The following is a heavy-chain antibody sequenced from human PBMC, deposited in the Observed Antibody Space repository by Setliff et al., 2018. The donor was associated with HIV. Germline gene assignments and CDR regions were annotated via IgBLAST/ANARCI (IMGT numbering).Heavy chain of an antibody. Sequence: ASETLSLTCTVSGGPLSGYFWTWIRQTPDKGLEWIGDINHSGTTNYNLSLKSRTTLSLDTSKNQLSLKLTSVVAADTGLYFCARGRDASTWYLSHFYSYYYLDVWAMGPRSPS. J-gene: IGHJ6*03. CDR3: ARGRDASTWYLSHFYSYYYLDV. V-gene: IGHV4-34*01. CDR1: GGPLSGYF. CDR2: INHSGTT. D-gene: IGHD6-13*01.